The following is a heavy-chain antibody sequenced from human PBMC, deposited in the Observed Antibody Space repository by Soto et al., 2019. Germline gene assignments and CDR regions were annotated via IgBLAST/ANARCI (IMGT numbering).Heavy chain of an antibody. Sequence: GGSLRLSCAASGFTFSSYGMHWVRQAPGKGLERVAVIWYDGSNKYYADSVKGRFTISRDNSKNTLYLQMNSLRAEDTAVYYCARDLCTNGVCYSYYYGMDVWGQGATVTVCS. CDR1: GFTFSSYG. V-gene: IGHV3-33*01. CDR2: IWYDGSNK. CDR3: ARDLCTNGVCYSYYYGMDV. J-gene: IGHJ6*02. D-gene: IGHD2-8*01.